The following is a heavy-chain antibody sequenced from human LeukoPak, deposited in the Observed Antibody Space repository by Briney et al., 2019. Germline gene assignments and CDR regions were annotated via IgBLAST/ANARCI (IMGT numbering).Heavy chain of an antibody. V-gene: IGHV1-2*02. D-gene: IGHD7-27*01. CDR1: GYTITGYY. CDR3: GRDRHWDQGNFDY. J-gene: IGHJ4*02. CDR2: INPNNGGT. Sequence: ASVKVSCKAFGYTITGYYIHWVRQAPGQGLEWMGWINPNNGGTNSAQKFQGRVTMTRDTSIGTAYMELNRLTYDDTAVYYCGRDRHWDQGNFDYWGQGTLVTVSS.